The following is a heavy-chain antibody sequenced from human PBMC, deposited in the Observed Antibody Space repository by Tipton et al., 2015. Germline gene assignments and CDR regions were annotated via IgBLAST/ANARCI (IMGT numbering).Heavy chain of an antibody. CDR3: ARRGDLDY. CDR2: IYSGDSDA. Sequence: QLVQSGAVVKKPGESLKISCKGSEDIFRSYWIGWVRQMPGKGLEWMGIIYSGDSDAKYSPSFEGQVTISADKSINTAYLQWRSLKTSDTAMYYCARRGDLDYWGQGTLVTVSS. V-gene: IGHV5-51*01. J-gene: IGHJ4*02. CDR1: EDIFRSYW. D-gene: IGHD3-16*01.